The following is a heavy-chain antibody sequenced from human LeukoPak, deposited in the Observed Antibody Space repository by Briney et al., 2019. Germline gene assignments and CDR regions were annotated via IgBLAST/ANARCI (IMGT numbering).Heavy chain of an antibody. Sequence: SETLSLTCTVSGGSISSSSYYWGWIRQPPGKGLEWIGSIYYSGSTYYDPSLKSRVTISVDTSKNQFSLKLSSVTAADTAVYYCARQLGYCSSTSCYADKVDYWGQGTLVTVSS. CDR3: ARQLGYCSSTSCYADKVDY. CDR2: IYYSGST. CDR1: GGSISSSSYY. V-gene: IGHV4-39*01. J-gene: IGHJ4*02. D-gene: IGHD2-2*01.